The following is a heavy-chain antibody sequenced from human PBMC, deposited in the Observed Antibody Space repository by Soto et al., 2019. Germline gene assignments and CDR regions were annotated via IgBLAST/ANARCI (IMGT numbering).Heavy chain of an antibody. CDR3: ARHHYDDILTGYYNYPEYFQH. V-gene: IGHV4-59*08. CDR1: GGSISSYY. D-gene: IGHD3-9*01. J-gene: IGHJ1*01. CDR2: IYYSGST. Sequence: SETLSLTCTVSGGSISSYYWSWIRQPPGKGLEWIGYIYYSGSTNYNPSLKSRVTISVDTSKNQFSLKLSSVTAADTAVYYCARHHYDDILTGYYNYPEYFQHWGQGTLVTVSS.